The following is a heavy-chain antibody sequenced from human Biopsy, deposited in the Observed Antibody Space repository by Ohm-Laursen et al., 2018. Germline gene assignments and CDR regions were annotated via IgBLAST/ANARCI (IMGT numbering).Heavy chain of an antibody. D-gene: IGHD1-26*01. CDR3: ARDALGGGSYRFFY. CDR2: IIPILRTT. V-gene: IGHV1-69*11. CDR1: TGTFDSYG. Sequence: EASVKVSCKTSTGTFDSYGVTWVRQAPGQGLEWMGKIIPILRTTTYAPKFQGRVTITADESTSTAYMELSSLRSDDTAVYYCARDALGGGSYRFFYWGQGSLVTVSS. J-gene: IGHJ4*02.